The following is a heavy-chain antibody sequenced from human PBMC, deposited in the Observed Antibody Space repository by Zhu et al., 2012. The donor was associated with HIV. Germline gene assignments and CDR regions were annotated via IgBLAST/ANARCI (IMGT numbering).Heavy chain of an antibody. J-gene: IGHJ4*02. CDR3: ARLRDTSGYYYPFDY. V-gene: IGHV4-59*11. D-gene: IGHD3-22*01. CDR1: GGSTSSHY. CDR2: VYYTGTT. Sequence: QVQLQESGPGLVKPSETLSLTYSVSGGSTSSHYWSWIRQPPGKGLEWIGYVYYTGTTNYNPSLKSRVTISLDMSKNQFSLKLTSVTAADTAVYYCARLRDTSGYYYPFDYWAREPWSPSPQ.